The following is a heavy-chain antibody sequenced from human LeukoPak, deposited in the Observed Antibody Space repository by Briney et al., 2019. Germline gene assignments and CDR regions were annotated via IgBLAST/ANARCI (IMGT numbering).Heavy chain of an antibody. CDR2: IAYDGGNI. V-gene: IGHV3-30*18. J-gene: IGHJ4*02. D-gene: IGHD6-13*01. Sequence: GGALRLSCAASEFTFSTYGMHWVRQAPGKGWGGVAVIAYDGGNICYADSVQGRFTISRDNSKNTLYLQMNSLRAEDTAVYYCAKDFLAWRQQLPPGGRGQGTRVTVSS. CDR3: AKDFLAWRQQLPPGG. CDR1: EFTFSTYG.